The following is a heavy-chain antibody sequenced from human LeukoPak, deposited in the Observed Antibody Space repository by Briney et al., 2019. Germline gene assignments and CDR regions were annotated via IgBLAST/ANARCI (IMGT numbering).Heavy chain of an antibody. D-gene: IGHD3-22*01. Sequence: SETLSLTCTVSGGSISSYYWSWIRQPAGKGLEWIGRIYTSGSTNYNPSLKSRVTMSVDTSKNQFSLKLSSVTAADTAVYYCARDGRPYDSSGYYYSAVTLYFGYWGQGTLVTVST. J-gene: IGHJ4*02. CDR3: ARDGRPYDSSGYYYSAVTLYFGY. V-gene: IGHV4-4*07. CDR1: GGSISSYY. CDR2: IYTSGST.